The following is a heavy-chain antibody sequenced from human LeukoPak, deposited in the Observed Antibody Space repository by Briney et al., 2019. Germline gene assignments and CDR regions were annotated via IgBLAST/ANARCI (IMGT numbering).Heavy chain of an antibody. D-gene: IGHD5-24*01. CDR3: ARAGPDGYNGD. J-gene: IGHJ4*02. Sequence: ASVKVSCKAAGYTFTCYDMNWVGQAPGQGGEGRGWINPNSGGTNYAQKFQGRVTMTRDTSISTAYMELNRLISDDTAVYYCARAGPDGYNGDWGQGTLVTVSS. CDR2: INPNSGGT. CDR1: GYTFTCYD. V-gene: IGHV1-2*02.